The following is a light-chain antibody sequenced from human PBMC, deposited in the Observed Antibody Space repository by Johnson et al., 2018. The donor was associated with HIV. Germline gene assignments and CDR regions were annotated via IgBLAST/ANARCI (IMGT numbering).Light chain of an antibody. Sequence: QSVLTQPPSVSAAPGQKVTISCSGSSSNIGKSSVSWYQQFPGTAPKLLIYDNDKRPSGIPDRFSASKYGTSATLGITGLQTGDEADYYCGTWDSSLSAGGYVFGTGTKVTVL. CDR2: DND. CDR1: SSNIGKSS. CDR3: GTWDSSLSAGGYV. V-gene: IGLV1-51*01. J-gene: IGLJ1*01.